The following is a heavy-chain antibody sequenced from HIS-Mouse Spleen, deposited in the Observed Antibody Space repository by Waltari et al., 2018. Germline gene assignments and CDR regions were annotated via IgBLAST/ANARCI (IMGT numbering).Heavy chain of an antibody. V-gene: IGHV4-39*07. CDR3: ARDSTHYFDY. CDR2: IYYSGST. J-gene: IGHJ4*02. CDR1: GGSISSSSYY. Sequence: QLQLQESGPGLVKPSETLSLTCTVSGGSISSSSYYWGWIRQPPGKGLEWIGSIYYSGSTYYNPALKSRVTISVDTSKNQFSLKLSSVTAADTAVYYCARDSTHYFDYWGQGTLVTVSS. D-gene: IGHD2-2*01.